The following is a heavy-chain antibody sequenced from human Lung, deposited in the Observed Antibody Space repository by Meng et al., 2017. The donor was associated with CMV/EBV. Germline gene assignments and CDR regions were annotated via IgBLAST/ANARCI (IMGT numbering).Heavy chain of an antibody. CDR3: AREAGRDGYATPKFDY. Sequence: QGQLQGWGPGLVKPSQTLSLTCTVSGGSIGSGGYYWSWIRQHPGKGLEWIGYIYYTGSTFYNPSLKSRVTISVDTSKNQFSLKLIPATAADTAVYYCAREAGRDGYATPKFDYWGQGTLVTVSS. D-gene: IGHD5-24*01. V-gene: IGHV4-31*03. CDR2: IYYTGST. CDR1: GGSIGSGGYY. J-gene: IGHJ4*02.